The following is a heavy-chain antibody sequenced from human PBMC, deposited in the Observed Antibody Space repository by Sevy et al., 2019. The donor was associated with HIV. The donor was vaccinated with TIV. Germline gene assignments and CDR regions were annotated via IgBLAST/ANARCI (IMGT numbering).Heavy chain of an antibody. J-gene: IGHJ6*03. CDR1: GGTFSSYA. CDR3: ARAGDYSKHYYYYYMDV. Sequence: ASVKVSCKASGGTFSSYAISWVRQAPGQGLEWMGGIIPIFGTANYAQKFQGRVTITADESTSTAYMELSSLRSEDTALYYCARAGDYSKHYYYYYMDVWGKGTTVTVSS. CDR2: IIPIFGTA. V-gene: IGHV1-69*13. D-gene: IGHD4-4*01.